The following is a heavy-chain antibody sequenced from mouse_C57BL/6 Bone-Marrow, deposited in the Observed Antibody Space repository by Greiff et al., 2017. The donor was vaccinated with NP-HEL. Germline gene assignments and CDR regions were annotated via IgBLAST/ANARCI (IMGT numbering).Heavy chain of an antibody. Sequence: DVQLVESGPGLVKPSQSLSLTCSVTGYSITSGYYWNWIRQFPGNKLEWMGYISYDGSNNYNPSLKNRISITRDTSKNQFFLKLNSVTTEDTATYYCARDEPLCPHWYFDVWGTGTTVTVSS. J-gene: IGHJ1*03. CDR1: GYSITSGYY. D-gene: IGHD1-1*02. V-gene: IGHV3-6*01. CDR3: ARDEPLCPHWYFDV. CDR2: ISYDGSN.